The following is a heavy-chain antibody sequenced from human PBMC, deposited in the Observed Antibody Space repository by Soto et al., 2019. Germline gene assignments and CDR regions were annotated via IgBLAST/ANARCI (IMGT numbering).Heavy chain of an antibody. CDR1: GFTFSSYS. Sequence: GGSLRLSCAASGFTFSSYSMNWVRQAPGKGLEWVSSISSSSSYIYYADSVKGRFTISRDNAKNSLYLQMNSLRAEDTAVYYCAREKGYCTNGVCLGWFDPWGQGTLVTVSS. D-gene: IGHD2-8*01. V-gene: IGHV3-21*01. CDR3: AREKGYCTNGVCLGWFDP. CDR2: ISSSSSYI. J-gene: IGHJ5*02.